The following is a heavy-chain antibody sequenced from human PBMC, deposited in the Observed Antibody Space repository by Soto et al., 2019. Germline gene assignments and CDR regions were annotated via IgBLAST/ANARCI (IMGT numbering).Heavy chain of an antibody. V-gene: IGHV3-23*01. D-gene: IGHD3-3*01. Sequence: EVQLLESGGGLVQPGGSLRLSCAASGFTFSSYAMSWVRQAPGKGLEWVSAISGSGGSTYYADSVKGRFTISRDNSKNTLYLQMTSLRAEDTDVYYCAKAGNDFWSGYPKYYFDYWGQGTLVTVSS. CDR3: AKAGNDFWSGYPKYYFDY. CDR2: ISGSGGST. CDR1: GFTFSSYA. J-gene: IGHJ4*02.